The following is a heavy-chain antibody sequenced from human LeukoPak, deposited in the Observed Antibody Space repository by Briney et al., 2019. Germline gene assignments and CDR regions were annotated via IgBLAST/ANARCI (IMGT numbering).Heavy chain of an antibody. CDR1: GGSISSGDYY. V-gene: IGHV4-61*08. D-gene: IGHD3-22*01. J-gene: IGHJ4*02. CDR3: AKITMTYYFDY. CDR2: IYYSGST. Sequence: SETLSLTCTVSGGSISSGDYYWSWIRQPPGKGLEWIGYIYYSGSTNYNPSLKSRDTISIDTSRNQFSLKLSSVTAADTAVYYCAKITMTYYFDYWGQGTLVTVSS.